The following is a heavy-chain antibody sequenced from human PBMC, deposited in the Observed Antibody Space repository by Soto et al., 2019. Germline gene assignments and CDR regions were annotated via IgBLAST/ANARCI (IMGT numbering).Heavy chain of an antibody. CDR1: GFTFSSYA. CDR2: ISGSGGNT. V-gene: IGHV3-23*01. Sequence: EVQLLESAGGLVQPGGSPSLSCAASGFTFSSYAMRWVRQAPGKGLEWVSAISGSGGNTYYADSVKGRFTISRDNSKNTLFLQLNSLRAEDTAVYYCAKCAGSGWYPDYWGQGTLVTVSS. J-gene: IGHJ4*02. CDR3: AKCAGSGWYPDY. D-gene: IGHD6-19*01.